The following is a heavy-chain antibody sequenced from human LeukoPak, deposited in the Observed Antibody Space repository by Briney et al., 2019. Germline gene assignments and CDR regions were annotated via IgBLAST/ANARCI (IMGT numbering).Heavy chain of an antibody. J-gene: IGHJ4*02. V-gene: IGHV1-69*13. Sequence: ASVKLSCKAPGGTFSSYAISWVRQAPGQGLEWMGGIIPIFGTADYAQNFHGRVTITADESTSTAYMELSSLRSEDTAVYYCARAAASQGYSDLPAYYFDYWGQGTLVTVSS. CDR2: IIPIFGTA. CDR3: ARAAASQGYSDLPAYYFDY. CDR1: GGTFSSYA. D-gene: IGHD3-3*01.